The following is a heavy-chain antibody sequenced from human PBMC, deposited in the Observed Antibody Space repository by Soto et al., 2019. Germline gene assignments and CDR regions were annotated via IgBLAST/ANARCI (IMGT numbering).Heavy chain of an antibody. CDR1: GFTFSDHY. CDR3: ARDRGYDAHDYYYNAMDV. D-gene: IGHD2-15*01. V-gene: IGHV3-11*06. CDR2: ISSTGYT. Sequence: GGSLRLSCAASGFTFSDHYMIWIRQAPGKKLEWLSYISSTGYTDYADSVRGRFTISRDNAKNSLYLQMNSLRAEDTAVYYCARDRGYDAHDYYYNAMDVWGQGTTVTVSS. J-gene: IGHJ6*02.